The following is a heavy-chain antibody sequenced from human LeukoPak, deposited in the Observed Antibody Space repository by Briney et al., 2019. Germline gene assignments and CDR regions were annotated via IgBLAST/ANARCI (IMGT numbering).Heavy chain of an antibody. D-gene: IGHD2-15*01. V-gene: IGHV3-23*01. Sequence: TGGSLRLSCAASGFTFSSYAMSWVRQAPGKGLEWVSAISGSGGSTYYADSVKGRFTISRDNSKNTLYLQMNSLRAEDTAVYYCAKSVNRYCSGGSCYSFDYWGQGTLVTVSS. J-gene: IGHJ4*02. CDR1: GFTFSSYA. CDR2: ISGSGGST. CDR3: AKSVNRYCSGGSCYSFDY.